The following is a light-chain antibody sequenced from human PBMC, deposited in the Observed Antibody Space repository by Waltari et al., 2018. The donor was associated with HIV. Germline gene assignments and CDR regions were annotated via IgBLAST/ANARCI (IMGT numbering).Light chain of an antibody. Sequence: SSELTQDPAVSVALGQTVRITCQGDSLSSYYASWYQQKPGQAPVLVIYGKNTRPSGSPDRVSGSSSGKAASLTITGAQAEDEADYYCTARDNNDNHVVFGGGTKVTVL. CDR1: SLSSYY. CDR2: GKN. V-gene: IGLV3-19*01. CDR3: TARDNNDNHVV. J-gene: IGLJ2*01.